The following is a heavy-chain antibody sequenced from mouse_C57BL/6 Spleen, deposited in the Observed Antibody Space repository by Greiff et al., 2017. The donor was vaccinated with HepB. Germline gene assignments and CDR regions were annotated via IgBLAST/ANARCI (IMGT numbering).Heavy chain of an antibody. J-gene: IGHJ2*01. CDR2: ISDGGSYT. V-gene: IGHV5-4*01. CDR3: ARDGTGPYFDD. Sequence: EVQLVESGGGLVKPGGSLKLSCAASGFTFSSYAMSWVRQTPEKRLEWVATISDGGSYTYYPDNVKGRFTISRDNAKNTLYLQMSHLKSGDTAMYYCARDGTGPYFDDWGQGTTLTVSS. D-gene: IGHD4-1*01. CDR1: GFTFSSYA.